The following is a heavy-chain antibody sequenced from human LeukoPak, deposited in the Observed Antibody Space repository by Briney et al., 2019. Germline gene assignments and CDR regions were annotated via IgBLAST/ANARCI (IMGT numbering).Heavy chain of an antibody. Sequence: PGGSLRLSCAASGFTFSSYEMNWVRQAPGQGLEWVSYISSSGSTIYYADSVKGRFTISRDNAKHSLYLQMNSLRAEDTAVYYCARLTTYHPFDYWGQGTLVTVSS. CDR3: ARLTTYHPFDY. J-gene: IGHJ4*02. CDR2: ISSSGSTI. V-gene: IGHV3-48*03. CDR1: GFTFSSYE. D-gene: IGHD4-11*01.